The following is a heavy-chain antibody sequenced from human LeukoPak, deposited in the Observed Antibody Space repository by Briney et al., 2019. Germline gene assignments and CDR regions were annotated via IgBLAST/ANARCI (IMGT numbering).Heavy chain of an antibody. J-gene: IGHJ4*02. CDR3: ATPDCDSSGYYYFDY. CDR1: GYTLTELS. D-gene: IGHD3-22*01. CDR2: FDPEDGET. V-gene: IGHV1-24*01. Sequence: GASVKVSCKVSGYTLTELSMHWVRQAPGKGLEWMGGFDPEDGETIYAQKFQGRVTMTEDTSTDTAYMELSSLRSEDTAVYYCATPDCDSSGYYYFDYWGQGTLVTVSS.